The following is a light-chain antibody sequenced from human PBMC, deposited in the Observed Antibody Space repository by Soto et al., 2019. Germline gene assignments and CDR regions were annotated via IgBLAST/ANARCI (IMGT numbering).Light chain of an antibody. CDR2: DAA. J-gene: IGKJ2*03. Sequence: VLTQSPAPLSLSPGERATLSCRTSQSTTKSLAWYQQKPGQPPRLLIYDAANRATGIPDRFSGSVSGTEFTLTIRSLEPEDFAIYYCQLRSNRPPCMYSFCQGTQVEIK. V-gene: IGKV3-11*01. CDR3: QLRSNRPPCMYS. CDR1: QSTTKS.